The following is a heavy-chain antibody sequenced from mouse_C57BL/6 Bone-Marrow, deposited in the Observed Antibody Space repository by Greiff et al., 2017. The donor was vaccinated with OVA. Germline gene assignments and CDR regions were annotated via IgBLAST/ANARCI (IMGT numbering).Heavy chain of an antibody. CDR2: INPNYGTT. CDR3: ASGSYYYGSSGTDYYAMDY. J-gene: IGHJ4*01. CDR1: GYSFTDYN. Sequence: VQLQQSGPELVKPGASVKISCKASGYSFTDYNMNWVKQRNGKSLEWIGVINPNYGTTSYNQKFKGKATLTVDQSSSTAYMQLNSLTSEDSAVYYCASGSYYYGSSGTDYYAMDYWGQGTSVTVSS. D-gene: IGHD1-1*01. V-gene: IGHV1-39*01.